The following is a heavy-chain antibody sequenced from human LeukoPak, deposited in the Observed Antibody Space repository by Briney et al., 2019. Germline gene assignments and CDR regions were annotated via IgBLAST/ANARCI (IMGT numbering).Heavy chain of an antibody. CDR2: IFPSGGEI. CDR3: ATYRQVLLPFES. J-gene: IGHJ4*02. D-gene: IGHD2-8*02. CDR1: GLTFSTFA. Sequence: GGSLRFSCAASGLTFSTFAMIWVRQPPGKGLEWVSSIFPSGGEIHYADSVRGRFTISRDNSKSTLSLQMNSLRAEDTAIYYCATYRQVLLPFESWGQGTLVTVSS. V-gene: IGHV3-23*01.